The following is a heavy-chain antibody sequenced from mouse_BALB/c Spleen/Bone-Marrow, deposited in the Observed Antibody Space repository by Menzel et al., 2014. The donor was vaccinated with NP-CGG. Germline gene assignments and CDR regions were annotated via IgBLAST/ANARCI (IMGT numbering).Heavy chain of an antibody. J-gene: IGHJ2*01. CDR1: GDSIXSGY. Sequence: EVKLVESGPSLVKPSQTLSLTCSVTGDSIXSGYWNWIRKFPGNKLEYMGYISYSGSTYYNPSLKSRISITRDTSKNQYYLQLNSVTTEDTATYYCARDWDGIDYWGQGTTLTVSS. D-gene: IGHD4-1*01. V-gene: IGHV3-8*02. CDR3: ARDWDGIDY. CDR2: ISYSGST.